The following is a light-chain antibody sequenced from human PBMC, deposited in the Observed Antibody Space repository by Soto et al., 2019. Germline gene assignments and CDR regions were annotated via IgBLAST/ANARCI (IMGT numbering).Light chain of an antibody. CDR1: SSDVGVYDF. CDR3: SSYAGSTNLI. J-gene: IGLJ2*01. V-gene: IGLV2-8*01. CDR2: DVA. Sequence: QSVLTQNPSASGSPGPSVTISCTGTSSDVGVYDFVSWYQQYPGKAPKLLIYDVAKLPSGIPARFSASKSGNTASLTVSGLQDDDEADYYCSSYAGSTNLIFGGGTKLTVL.